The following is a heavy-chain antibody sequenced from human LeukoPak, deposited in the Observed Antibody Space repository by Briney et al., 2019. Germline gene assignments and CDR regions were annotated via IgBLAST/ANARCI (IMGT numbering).Heavy chain of an antibody. D-gene: IGHD3-22*01. Sequence: PGGSLRLSCAASGFTFSNAWMSWVRQAPGKGLEWVGRIKSKTVGGTTDYAAPVKGRFTISRDDSKNTLYLQMNSLKTEDTAVYYCTTDAQYYYDSSGGFYYYYGMDVWGQGTTVTVSS. CDR2: IKSKTVGGTT. CDR1: GFTFSNAW. CDR3: TTDAQYYYDSSGGFYYYYGMDV. V-gene: IGHV3-15*01. J-gene: IGHJ6*02.